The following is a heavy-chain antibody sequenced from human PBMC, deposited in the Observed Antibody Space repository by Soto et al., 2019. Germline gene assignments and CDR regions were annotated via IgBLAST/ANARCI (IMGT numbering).Heavy chain of an antibody. CDR1: GGTFSSYA. V-gene: IGHV1-69*12. CDR2: IIPIFGTA. CDR3: ATHPGGSGGSCYCFQH. D-gene: IGHD2-15*01. J-gene: IGHJ1*01. Sequence: QVQLVQSGAEVKKPGSSVKVSCKASGGTFSSYAISWVRQAPGQGLEWMGGIIPIFGTANYAQKFQGRVTITADESTSTADMELSSLRSEDTAVYYCATHPGGSGGSCYCFQHWGQGTLVTVSS.